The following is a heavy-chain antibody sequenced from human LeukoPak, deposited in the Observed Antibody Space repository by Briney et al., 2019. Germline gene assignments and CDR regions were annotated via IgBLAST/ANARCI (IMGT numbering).Heavy chain of an antibody. J-gene: IGHJ4*02. Sequence: GGSLRLSCAAAGFTFSDYYMSWIRQAPGKGLEGVSYTSSSGSTIYYADSVKGRFTISRDNAKNSLYLQMSSLRAEDTAVYYCARVRSRGYSGYGDFDYWGERTLVTASS. CDR1: GFTFSDYY. CDR2: TSSSGSTI. D-gene: IGHD5-12*01. CDR3: ARVRSRGYSGYGDFDY. V-gene: IGHV3-11*01.